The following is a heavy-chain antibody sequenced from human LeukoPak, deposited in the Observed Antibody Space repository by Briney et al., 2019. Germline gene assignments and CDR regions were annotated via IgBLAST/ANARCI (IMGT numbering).Heavy chain of an antibody. CDR3: ARVYDILTGSWSDP. CDR2: IFYTGFA. D-gene: IGHD3-9*01. Sequence: SETLSLTCSVSDGSISDSYWSWIRQSPGKGLEWIGYIFYTGFAHYNPSLKSRVTISVDTSKNQFSLKLSSVTGADTAVHSCARVYDILTGSWSDPWSQGSPVTVSS. CDR1: DGSISDSY. V-gene: IGHV4-59*08. J-gene: IGHJ5*02.